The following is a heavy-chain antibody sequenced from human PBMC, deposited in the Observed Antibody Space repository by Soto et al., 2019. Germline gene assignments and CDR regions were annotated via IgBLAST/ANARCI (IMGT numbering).Heavy chain of an antibody. CDR2: INPNSGGT. V-gene: IGHV1-2*04. Sequence: QVQLLQSGAEVKKPGASVKVSCKDSGYTFTRNYMHWVRQAPGQGLEWMGWINPNSGGTNYAQMFQGWVTMTRDTSISTAYMELSRLRSDDPAVYYCARDARGDEAPMDYWGQGTLVTVSA. CDR1: GYTFTRNY. J-gene: IGHJ4*02. D-gene: IGHD3-10*01. CDR3: ARDARGDEAPMDY.